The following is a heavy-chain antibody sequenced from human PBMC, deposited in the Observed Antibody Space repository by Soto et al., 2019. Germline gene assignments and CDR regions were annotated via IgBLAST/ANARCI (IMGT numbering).Heavy chain of an antibody. CDR3: ARDLDYYGSGNYYNRIDY. CDR1: GGPFSDYA. D-gene: IGHD3-10*01. CDR2: IIPMFGTA. Sequence: QVQLVQSGAEVKKPGSSVKVSCKVSGGPFSDYAVSWVRQAPGQGLEWMGGIIPMFGTANYAQKFQGRVTITADESTNSAYMELSSLRSEDTDVYYCARDLDYYGSGNYYNRIDYWGQGTLVTVSS. V-gene: IGHV1-69*01. J-gene: IGHJ4*02.